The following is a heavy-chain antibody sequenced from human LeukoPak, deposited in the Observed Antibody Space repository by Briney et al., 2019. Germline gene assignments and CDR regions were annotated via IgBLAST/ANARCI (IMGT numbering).Heavy chain of an antibody. Sequence: GGSLRLSCAASGNYWMHWVRQAPGKGLVWVSHINSDGSWTSYADSVKGRFTISRDNAKNSLYLQMNSLRAEDTAVYYCARTLTGYYDYVWGSNYYFDYWGQGTLVTVSS. CDR1: GNYW. V-gene: IGHV3-74*01. CDR3: ARTLTGYYDYVWGSNYYFDY. J-gene: IGHJ4*02. D-gene: IGHD3-16*01. CDR2: INSDGSWT.